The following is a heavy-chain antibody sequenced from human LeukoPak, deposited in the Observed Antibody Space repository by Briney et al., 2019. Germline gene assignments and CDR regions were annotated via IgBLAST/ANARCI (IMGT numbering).Heavy chain of an antibody. CDR1: GFTLDDYA. V-gene: IGHV3-9*03. J-gene: IGHJ4*02. CDR3: AKDHRPYYDSSGYYDY. CDR2: ISWNSGII. Sequence: GGSLRLSCAASGFTLDDYAMHWVRQVPGKGLEWVSGISWNSGIIGYADSVKGRFTISRDNAKNSLYLQMNSLRAEDMALYYCAKDHRPYYDSSGYYDYWGQGTLVTVSS. D-gene: IGHD3-22*01.